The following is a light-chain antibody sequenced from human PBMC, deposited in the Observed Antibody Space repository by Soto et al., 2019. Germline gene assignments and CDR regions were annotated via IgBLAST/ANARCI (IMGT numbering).Light chain of an antibody. CDR3: AAWDDSLSGRV. CDR2: TNN. CDR1: SSSIGSNF. Sequence: QAVVTQPPSASGTPGQRVTISCSGSSSSIGSNFVYWYKQLPGTAPKLLIYTNNQRPSGVPDRFSGSKSGTSASLAISGLRSEDEADYYCAAWDDSLSGRVFGGGTKVTVL. V-gene: IGLV1-47*02. J-gene: IGLJ3*02.